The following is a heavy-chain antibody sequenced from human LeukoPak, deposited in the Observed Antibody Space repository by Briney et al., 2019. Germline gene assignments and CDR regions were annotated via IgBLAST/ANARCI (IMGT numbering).Heavy chain of an antibody. V-gene: IGHV5-51*01. CDR1: AHSFAKYW. D-gene: IGHD3-10*01. CDR3: ARLSGAYYYHYYMDV. CDR2: ILPVDSDT. J-gene: IGHJ6*03. Sequence: GEALKISSQGSAHSFAKYWIGWVRQMPGQGRGWMGIILPVDSDTRYTPSIQGQVTISADKSISTAYLQWSSLKASDTAMYYCARLSGAYYYHYYMDVWGKGTTVTVS.